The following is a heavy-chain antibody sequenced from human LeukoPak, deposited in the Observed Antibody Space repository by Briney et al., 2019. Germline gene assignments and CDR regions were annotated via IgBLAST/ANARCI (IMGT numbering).Heavy chain of an antibody. Sequence: GGSLRLSCAASGFTFTFYWMSWVRQSPGKGLEWVANIKQDGSETHYVDSVKGRFTISRDNAKNSLYLQMNSLRAEDTAVYYCARVGRYSYGSYYYYYYMDVWGKGTTVTVSS. J-gene: IGHJ6*03. D-gene: IGHD5-18*01. CDR1: GFTFTFYW. CDR3: ARVGRYSYGSYYYYYYMDV. V-gene: IGHV3-7*01. CDR2: IKQDGSET.